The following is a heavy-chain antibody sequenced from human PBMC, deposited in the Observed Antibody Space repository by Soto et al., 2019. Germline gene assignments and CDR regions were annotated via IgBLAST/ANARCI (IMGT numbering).Heavy chain of an antibody. CDR1: GLTFSNYW. CDR3: ASELVLGLRSAFDM. V-gene: IGHV3-7*04. Sequence: EVQLLESGGGLVQPGGSLRLSCAASGLTFSNYWMTWVRQAPGKGLEWVANIKGDESEKYNGDSVRGRFTISRDNAKNSLYLQMNSLRDEDTAIYFCASELVLGLRSAFDMWGQGTLVTVSS. J-gene: IGHJ3*02. CDR2: IKGDESEK. D-gene: IGHD2-15*01.